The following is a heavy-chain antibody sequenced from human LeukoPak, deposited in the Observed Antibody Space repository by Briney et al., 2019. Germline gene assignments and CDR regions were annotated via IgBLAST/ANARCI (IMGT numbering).Heavy chain of an antibody. D-gene: IGHD3-3*01. J-gene: IGHJ4*02. CDR2: ISGNGGST. CDR3: AKGSGSYGQDLYS. V-gene: IGHV3-23*01. Sequence: PGGSLRLSCTASGFTFSSYGMDWVRQAPGKGLEWVSVISGNGGSTYYADSVKGRFTISRDDSKNTLYLQMNSPRAEDTAVYYCAKGSGSYGQDLYSWGQGTLVTVAS. CDR1: GFTFSSYG.